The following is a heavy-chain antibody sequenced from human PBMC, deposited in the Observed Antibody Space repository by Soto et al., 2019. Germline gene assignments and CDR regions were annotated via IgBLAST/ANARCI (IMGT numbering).Heavy chain of an antibody. CDR1: GDSVSSTSAA. CDR2: TYYRSKWYS. V-gene: IGHV6-1*01. D-gene: IGHD6-19*01. Sequence: SQTLSLTCAISGDSVSSTSAAWSWIRQSPSRGLEWLGRTYYRSKWYSDYAVSVKSRITINPDTSKNQFSLQLNSVTPEDTAVYYCARGSYYSGWVWGQGALVTVSS. CDR3: ARGSYYSGWV. J-gene: IGHJ4*02.